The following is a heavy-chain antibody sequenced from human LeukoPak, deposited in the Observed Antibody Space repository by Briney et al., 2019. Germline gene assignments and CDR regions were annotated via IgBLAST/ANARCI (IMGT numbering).Heavy chain of an antibody. V-gene: IGHV3-23*01. Sequence: GGSLRLSCAASGFTFSSYAMSWVRQAPGKGLEWVSAISGSGGSTYYADSVKGRFTISRDNSKNTLYLQMNSLRAEDTAVYYCAKDVGMPYSSGWYGDYWGQGTLVTVSS. D-gene: IGHD6-19*01. CDR1: GFTFSSYA. CDR3: AKDVGMPYSSGWYGDY. J-gene: IGHJ4*02. CDR2: ISGSGGST.